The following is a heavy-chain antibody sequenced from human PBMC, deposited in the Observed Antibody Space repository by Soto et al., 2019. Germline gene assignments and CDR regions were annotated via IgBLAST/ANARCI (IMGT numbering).Heavy chain of an antibody. CDR3: AKDSQGSGWYSGAFDI. CDR2: ISWNSGSI. J-gene: IGHJ3*02. Sequence: GGSLRLSCAASGFTFDDYAMHWVRQAPGKGLEWVSGISWNSGSIGYADSVKGRFTISRDNAKNSLYLQMNSLRAEDTALYYCAKDSQGSGWYSGAFDIWGQGTMVTVSS. CDR1: GFTFDDYA. V-gene: IGHV3-9*01. D-gene: IGHD6-19*01.